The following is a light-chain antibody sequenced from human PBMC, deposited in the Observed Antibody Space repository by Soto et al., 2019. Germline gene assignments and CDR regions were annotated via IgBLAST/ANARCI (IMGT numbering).Light chain of an antibody. CDR3: HQYQSAPHT. J-gene: IGKJ1*01. CDR1: QSVLYSPNNKNY. CDR2: WAS. Sequence: DIVMTQSPDSLAVSLGERATINCKSSQSVLYSPNNKNYLAWYQQKPGQPPKLLVYWASTRESGVPDRFSGSGSGTDFTLTISSLQAEDAAVYYCHQYQSAPHTFGQGNKVEIK. V-gene: IGKV4-1*01.